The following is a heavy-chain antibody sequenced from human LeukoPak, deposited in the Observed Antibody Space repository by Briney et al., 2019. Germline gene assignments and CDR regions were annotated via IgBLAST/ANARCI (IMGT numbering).Heavy chain of an antibody. CDR1: GYTLTELS. CDR3: ASSSAYYYDSSGYFH. Sequence: GASVKVSCKVSGYTLTELSIHWVRQAPGKGLEWMGGFDPDDGETIYAQKFQGRVTMTDDTSTDTAYMELSSLRSEDTAVYYCASSSAYYYDSSGYFHWGQGTLVSVSS. J-gene: IGHJ4*02. CDR2: FDPDDGET. D-gene: IGHD3-22*01. V-gene: IGHV1-24*01.